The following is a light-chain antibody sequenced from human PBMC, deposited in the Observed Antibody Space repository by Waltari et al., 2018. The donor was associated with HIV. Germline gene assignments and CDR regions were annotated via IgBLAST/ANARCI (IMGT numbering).Light chain of an antibody. CDR1: NIESKS. V-gene: IGLV3-21*04. Sequence: YELTQPPSVSVAPGQTAMITCGGNNIESKSVQWYQQKPGQAPVLVIYFDLDRPSGIPERLAGSVAGNTATRTISRVDAGDEADYYCQVWDRSSDQVIFGGGTKLTVL. CDR3: QVWDRSSDQVI. CDR2: FDL. J-gene: IGLJ2*01.